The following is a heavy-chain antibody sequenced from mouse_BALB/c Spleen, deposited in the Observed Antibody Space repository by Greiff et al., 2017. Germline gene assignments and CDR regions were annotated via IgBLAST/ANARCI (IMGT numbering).Heavy chain of an antibody. CDR3: TRSVYDYDERAMDY. Sequence: QVQLQQPGAELVKPGASVKLSCKASGYTFTSYYMYWVKQRPGQGLEWIGEINPSNGGTNFNEKFKSKATLTVDKSSSTAYMQLSSLTSEDSAVYYCTRSVYDYDERAMDYWGQGTSVTVSS. D-gene: IGHD2-4*01. CDR1: GYTFTSYY. CDR2: INPSNGGT. V-gene: IGHV1S81*02. J-gene: IGHJ4*01.